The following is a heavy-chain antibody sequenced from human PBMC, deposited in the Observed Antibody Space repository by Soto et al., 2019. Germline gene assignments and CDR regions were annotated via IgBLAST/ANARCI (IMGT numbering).Heavy chain of an antibody. Sequence: CGFISQPPGKGLEWIGSIYYSGSTYYNPSLQSRVAISVDTSKNQFSLKLKSVTAADTAIYYCARRTVNIRTFYSGLKTHCFDYWGQGAPVTVSS. J-gene: IGHJ4*02. CDR2: IYYSGST. D-gene: IGHD6-19*01. CDR3: ARRTVNIRTFYSGLKTHCFDY. V-gene: IGHV4-39*01.